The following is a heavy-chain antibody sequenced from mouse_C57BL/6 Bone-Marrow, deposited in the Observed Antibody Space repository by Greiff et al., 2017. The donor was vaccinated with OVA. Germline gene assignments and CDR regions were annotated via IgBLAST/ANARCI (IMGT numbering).Heavy chain of an antibody. CDR1: GYTFTSYG. CDR2: IYPRSGNT. V-gene: IGHV1-81*01. CDR3: ALLRRGWFAY. Sequence: VQLQQSGAELARPGASVKLSCKASGYTFTSYGISWVKQRTGQGLEWIGEIYPRSGNTYYNEKFKGKATLTADKSSSTAYMELRSLTSEDSAVYFCALLRRGWFAYWGQGTLVTVSA. J-gene: IGHJ3*01. D-gene: IGHD2-12*01.